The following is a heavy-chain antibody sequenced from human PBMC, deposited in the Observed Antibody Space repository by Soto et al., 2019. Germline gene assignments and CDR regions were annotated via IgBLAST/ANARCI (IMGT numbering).Heavy chain of an antibody. J-gene: IGHJ4*02. CDR3: ARDLRTLYQFDY. V-gene: IGHV3-48*03. D-gene: IGHD2-2*01. CDR2: ISSLGSTI. CDR1: GFIFSNYE. Sequence: LMXYCAFSGFIFSNYEMNWVRQAPGKGLEWISYISSLGSTIYYADSVKGRFTISRDNARDSLFLQMNSLRVEDTAVYYCARDLRTLYQFDYWGQGALVTVSS.